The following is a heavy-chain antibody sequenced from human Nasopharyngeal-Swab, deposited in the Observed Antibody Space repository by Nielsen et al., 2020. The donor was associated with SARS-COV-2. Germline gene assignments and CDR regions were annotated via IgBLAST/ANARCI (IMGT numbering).Heavy chain of an antibody. D-gene: IGHD1-26*01. J-gene: IGHJ6*03. Sequence: RQAPGKDMEWIGSVYHFGNTYYNPSLKSRVTISVDRSKNQFSLKLSSVTAADTAVYYCARVGGDYYYYYYMDVWGKGTTVTVSS. CDR2: VYHFGNT. CDR3: ARVGGDYYYYYYMDV. V-gene: IGHV4-30-2*01.